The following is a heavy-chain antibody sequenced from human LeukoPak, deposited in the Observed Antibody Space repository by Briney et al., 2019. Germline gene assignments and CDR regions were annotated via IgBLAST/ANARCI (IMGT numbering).Heavy chain of an antibody. CDR2: ITVTGRT. V-gene: IGHV4-4*02. CDR1: GGSISSTNW. CDR3: SRESGAFCPFGY. Sequence: PSKNLSLTCGVSGGSISSTNWWSWVRQPPGQGLEWIGEITVTGRTNYNPSLNGRVTMSLDDSRNHLSLSLTSVTAADTAIYYCSRESGAFCPFGYWGQGTLV. D-gene: IGHD1-26*01. J-gene: IGHJ4*02.